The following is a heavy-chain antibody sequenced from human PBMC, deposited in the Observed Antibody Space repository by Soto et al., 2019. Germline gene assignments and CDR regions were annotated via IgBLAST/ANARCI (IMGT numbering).Heavy chain of an antibody. V-gene: IGHV4-59*01. Sequence: PSXTLSLTCTVSGGSISSYYWSWIRQPPGKGLEWIGYIYYSGITDYNPSLKSRVTISVDTSKSQFSLKLSSVTAADTAVYYCARGGGVYYFDYWGQGTLVTVSS. D-gene: IGHD2-8*02. J-gene: IGHJ4*02. CDR3: ARGGGVYYFDY. CDR2: IYYSGIT. CDR1: GGSISSYY.